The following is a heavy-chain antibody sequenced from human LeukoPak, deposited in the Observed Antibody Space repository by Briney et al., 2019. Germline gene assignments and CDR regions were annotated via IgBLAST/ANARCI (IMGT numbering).Heavy chain of an antibody. CDR2: INTNTGNP. V-gene: IGHV7-4-1*02. D-gene: IGHD3-9*01. Sequence: ASVKVSCKASGYTFTSYAMNWVRQAPGQGLEWMGWINTNTGNPTYAQGFTGRFVFSLDTSVSTAYLQISSLKAEDTAVYYCARERRRYFVWLSHADAFDIWGQGTMITVSS. J-gene: IGHJ3*02. CDR1: GYTFTSYA. CDR3: ARERRRYFVWLSHADAFDI.